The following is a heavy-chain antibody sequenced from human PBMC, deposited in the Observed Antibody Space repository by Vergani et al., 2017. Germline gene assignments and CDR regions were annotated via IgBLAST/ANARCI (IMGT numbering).Heavy chain of an antibody. D-gene: IGHD1-26*01. Sequence: EVQLVQSGAEVKTPGESLRISCKGSGYSFTSYWISWVRQMPGKGLEWMGRIDPSDSYTNYSPSFQGHVTISADKSISTAYLQWSSLKASDTAMYYCARIQRKPWELTGPGAFDIWGQGTMVTVSS. CDR2: IDPSDSYT. V-gene: IGHV5-10-1*03. CDR1: GYSFTSYW. J-gene: IGHJ3*02. CDR3: ARIQRKPWELTGPGAFDI.